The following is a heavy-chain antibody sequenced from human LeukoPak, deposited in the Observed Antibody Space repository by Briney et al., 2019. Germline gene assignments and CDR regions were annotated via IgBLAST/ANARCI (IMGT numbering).Heavy chain of an antibody. D-gene: IGHD2-15*01. CDR2: ISDNGGRT. J-gene: IGHJ4*02. V-gene: IGHV3-23*01. CDR3: ARGGAYCSGGSCRADDY. CDR1: GFTFSGYA. Sequence: GGSLRLSCAASGFTFSGYAMSWVRQAPGKGLEWVSTISDNGGRTYYADSVKGRFTISRDNSKNTLYLQMNSLRAGDTAVHYCARGGAYCSGGSCRADDYWGQGTLVTVSS.